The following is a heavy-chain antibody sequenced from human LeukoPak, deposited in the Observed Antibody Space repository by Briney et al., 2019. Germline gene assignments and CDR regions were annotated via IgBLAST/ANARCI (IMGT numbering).Heavy chain of an antibody. V-gene: IGHV4-34*01. Sequence: SETLSLTCAVYGGSFSGYYWSWIRQPPGKGLEWIGEINHSGSTNYNPSLKSRVTISVDTSKDQFSLKLSSVTAADTAVYYCARGRGGYKATRYYYYYYGMDVWGQGTTVTVSS. CDR3: ARGRGGYKATRYYYYYYGMDV. CDR2: INHSGST. CDR1: GGSFSGYY. J-gene: IGHJ6*02. D-gene: IGHD1-14*01.